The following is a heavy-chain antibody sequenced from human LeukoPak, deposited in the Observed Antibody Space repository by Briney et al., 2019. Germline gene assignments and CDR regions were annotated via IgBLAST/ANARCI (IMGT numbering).Heavy chain of an antibody. V-gene: IGHV1-46*01. CDR3: ARSETQLWFGELAIHYYYGMDV. CDR1: GYTFTSYG. J-gene: IGHJ6*02. CDR2: INPSGGST. Sequence: ASVKVSCKASGYTFTSYGISWVRQAPGQGLEWMGIINPSGGSTSYAQKFQGRVTMTRDTSTSTVYMELSSLRSEDTAVYYCARSETQLWFGELAIHYYYGMDVWGQGTTVTVSS. D-gene: IGHD3-10*01.